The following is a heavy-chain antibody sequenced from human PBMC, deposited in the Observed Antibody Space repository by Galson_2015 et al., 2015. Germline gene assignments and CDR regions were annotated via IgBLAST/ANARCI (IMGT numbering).Heavy chain of an antibody. CDR1: GFTFSSYA. D-gene: IGHD2-2*01. CDR2: ISYDGSNK. J-gene: IGHJ6*02. V-gene: IGHV3-30-3*01. Sequence: SLRLSCAASGFTFSSYAVHWVRQAPGKGLEWVAVISYDGSNKYYADSVKGRFTISRDNSKNTLYLQMNSLRAEDTAVYYCAREDIVVVPAAPTEYYYYYGMDVWGQGTTVTV. CDR3: AREDIVVVPAAPTEYYYYYGMDV.